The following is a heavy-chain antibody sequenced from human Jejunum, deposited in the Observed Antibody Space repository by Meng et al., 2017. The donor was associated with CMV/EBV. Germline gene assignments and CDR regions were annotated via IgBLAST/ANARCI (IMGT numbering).Heavy chain of an antibody. CDR3: ARDLQYCGSTSCYDDCFDP. J-gene: IGHJ5*02. CDR1: CTDYG. V-gene: IGHV1-18*01. CDR2: ISAYNGDT. D-gene: IGHD2-2*01. Sequence: CTDYGISWVRQAPGQGLEWMGWISAYNGDTNYARNLRGRVTMTTDTSTTTAYMELRSLRSDDTAVYYCARDLQYCGSTSCYDDCFDPWGQGTLVTVSS.